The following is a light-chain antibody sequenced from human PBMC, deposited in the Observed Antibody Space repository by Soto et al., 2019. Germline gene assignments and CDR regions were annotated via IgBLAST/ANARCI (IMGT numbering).Light chain of an antibody. CDR1: QSLLHSNGYNY. CDR2: LGT. V-gene: IGKV2-28*01. CDR3: MQPLQSWT. J-gene: IGKJ1*01. Sequence: VVMTQFPLSLPVTPGEPASISCRSSQSLLHSNGYNYLDWYLQKPGQSPQLLIYLGTNRASGVPDRFSGSGSGTDFTLKISRVEAEDVGVYYCMQPLQSWTLGQGTKVDIK.